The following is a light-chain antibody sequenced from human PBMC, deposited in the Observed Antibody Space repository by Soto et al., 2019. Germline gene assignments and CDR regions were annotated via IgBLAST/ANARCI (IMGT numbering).Light chain of an antibody. V-gene: IGKV3-15*01. J-gene: IGKJ4*01. CDR3: QQYQNWPLT. CDR2: GAS. Sequence: ETVMTQSPATLSVSPGERATLSCRASQSVYSNLAWYQQKPGQAPRLHIYGASTRATGLPARFSGSGSGTEFTLTISSLQSEDFAVYYCQQYQNWPLTFGGGTKVEIK. CDR1: QSVYSN.